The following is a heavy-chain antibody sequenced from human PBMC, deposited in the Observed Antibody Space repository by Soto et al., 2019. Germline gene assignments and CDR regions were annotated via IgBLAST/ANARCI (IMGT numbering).Heavy chain of an antibody. CDR3: ALKTNYYDSSGFWFDP. V-gene: IGHV5-10-1*01. CDR1: GYSFTSYW. CDR2: IDPSDSYT. J-gene: IGHJ5*02. Sequence: PGESLKISCKGSGYSFTSYWISWVRQMPGKGLEWMGRIDPSDSYTNYSPSFQGHVTISADKSISTAYLQWSSLKASDTAMYYCALKTNYYDSSGFWFDPWGQGTLVPVSS. D-gene: IGHD3-22*01.